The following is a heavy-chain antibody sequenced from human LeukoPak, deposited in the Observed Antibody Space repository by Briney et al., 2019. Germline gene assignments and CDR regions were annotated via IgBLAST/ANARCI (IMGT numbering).Heavy chain of an antibody. CDR3: ARLPQRGGYYYGMDV. CDR2: INAGNGNT. V-gene: IGHV1-3*01. D-gene: IGHD3-16*01. Sequence: ASVKVSCKASGYTFTSYAMHWVRQAPGQRLEWMGWINAGNGNTKYSQKFQGRVTITRDTSASTAYMELSSLRSEDTAVYYCARLPQRGGYYYGMDVWGQGTTVTVSS. CDR1: GYTFTSYA. J-gene: IGHJ6*02.